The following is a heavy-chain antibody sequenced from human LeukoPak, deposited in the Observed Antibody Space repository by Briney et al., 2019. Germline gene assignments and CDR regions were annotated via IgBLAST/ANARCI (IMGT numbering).Heavy chain of an antibody. D-gene: IGHD1-20*01. CDR2: ISYDGSNK. CDR1: GFTFSSYA. Sequence: GGSLRLSCAASGFTFSSYAMHWVRQAPGKGLEWVAVISYDGSNKYYADSVKGRFTISRDNSKNTLYLQMNSLKAEDTAVYYCARDREVITGTETIDYWGQGTLVTVSS. V-gene: IGHV3-30*04. J-gene: IGHJ4*02. CDR3: ARDREVITGTETIDY.